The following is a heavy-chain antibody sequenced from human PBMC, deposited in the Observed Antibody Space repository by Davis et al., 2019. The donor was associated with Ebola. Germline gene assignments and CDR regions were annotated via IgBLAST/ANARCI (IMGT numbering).Heavy chain of an antibody. CDR3: ARHDYGDSHFDY. Sequence: GESLKISCAASGFTFSSYVMNWVRQAPGKGLEWVSAISASGGNTFYADSVKGRFTISRDNSKNTLYLQMNSLRAEDTAVYYCARHDYGDSHFDYWGQGTLVTVSS. CDR1: GFTFSSYV. D-gene: IGHD4-17*01. J-gene: IGHJ4*02. V-gene: IGHV3-23*01. CDR2: ISASGGNT.